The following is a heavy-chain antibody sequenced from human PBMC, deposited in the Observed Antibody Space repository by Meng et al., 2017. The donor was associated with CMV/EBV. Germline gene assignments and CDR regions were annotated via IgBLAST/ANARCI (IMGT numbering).Heavy chain of an antibody. Sequence: GGSLRLSCAASGFTVSSNCMSWVRQAPGKGLEGVSVIYRGGSTYYADSVKGRFTISRDNSKNTLYLQMNSLRAEDTAVYYCAREGEGRYCSSTSCYFHYWGQGTLVTVSS. D-gene: IGHD2-2*01. CDR1: GFTVSSNC. J-gene: IGHJ4*02. CDR2: IYRGGST. CDR3: AREGEGRYCSSTSCYFHY. V-gene: IGHV3-66*02.